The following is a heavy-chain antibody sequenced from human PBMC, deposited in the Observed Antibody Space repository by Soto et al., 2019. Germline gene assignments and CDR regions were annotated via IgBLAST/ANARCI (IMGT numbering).Heavy chain of an antibody. Sequence: QVQLVESGGGLVQPGGSLRLSCAASGFTFGDYEMSWIRQAAGKGPEWVSVLSRSGNTIYYADSVKGRFSISRDNAENSLYLQMESLRVEDTATYFCARSSGWYEGDAFDMWGQGTMVTVSA. J-gene: IGHJ3*02. CDR3: ARSSGWYEGDAFDM. D-gene: IGHD6-19*01. CDR1: GFTFGDYE. V-gene: IGHV3-11*01. CDR2: LSRSGNTI.